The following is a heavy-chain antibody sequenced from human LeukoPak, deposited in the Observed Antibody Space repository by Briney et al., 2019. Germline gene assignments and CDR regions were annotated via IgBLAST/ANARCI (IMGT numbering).Heavy chain of an antibody. CDR2: IYYSGST. CDR1: GGSISSHY. Sequence: SETLSLTCTVSGGSISSHYWSWIRQPPGKGLEWTGYIYYSGSTNYNPSLKSRVTISVDTSKNQFSLKLSSVTAADTAVYYCARYRYCVNYWGQGPLVTGSS. CDR3: ARYRYCVNY. V-gene: IGHV4-59*11. J-gene: IGHJ4*02. D-gene: IGHD2-21*01.